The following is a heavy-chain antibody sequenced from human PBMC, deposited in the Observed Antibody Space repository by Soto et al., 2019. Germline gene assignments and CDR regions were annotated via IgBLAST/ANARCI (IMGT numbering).Heavy chain of an antibody. CDR3: ASWREDFWSGYWGY. Sequence: ASVKVSCKASGYTFTSYGISWVRQAPGQGLEWMGWISAYNGNTNYAQKLQGRVTMTTDTSTSTAYMELRSLRSDDTAVYYCASWREDFWSGYWGYWGQGTLVTVSS. J-gene: IGHJ4*02. CDR2: ISAYNGNT. CDR1: GYTFTSYG. D-gene: IGHD3-3*01. V-gene: IGHV1-18*01.